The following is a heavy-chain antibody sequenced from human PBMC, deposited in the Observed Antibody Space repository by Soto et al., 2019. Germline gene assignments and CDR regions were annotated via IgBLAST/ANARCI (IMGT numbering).Heavy chain of an antibody. CDR3: ARVRQLVGYFYYYMDV. CDR1: GYTFTSYD. V-gene: IGHV1-8*01. CDR2: MNPNSGNT. Sequence: GASVKLSCKASGYTFTSYDINWVRQATGQGLEWMGWMNPNSGNTGYAQKFQGRVTMTRNTSTSTAYMELRGLRSDDTAVYYCARVRQLVGYFYYYMDVWGKGTTVTVSS. D-gene: IGHD6-6*01. J-gene: IGHJ6*03.